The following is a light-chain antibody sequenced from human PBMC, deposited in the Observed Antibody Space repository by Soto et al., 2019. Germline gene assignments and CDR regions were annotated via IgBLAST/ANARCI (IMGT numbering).Light chain of an antibody. CDR1: PRDFVGYDF. Sequence: TQPPPLSGPLGRSAPIPSPGPPRDFVGYDFVSWFQHHPGKPPKLIMYDVSKRPSGVPDRFSGSKSGNTASLTISGLQAEDEADYYCCSYAGSYTFVFGTGTKVTVL. CDR2: DVS. J-gene: IGLJ1*01. CDR3: CSYAGSYTFV. V-gene: IGLV2-11*01.